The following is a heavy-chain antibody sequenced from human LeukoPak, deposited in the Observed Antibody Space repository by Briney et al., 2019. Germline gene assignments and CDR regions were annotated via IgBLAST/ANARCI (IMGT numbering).Heavy chain of an antibody. V-gene: IGHV1-69*01. D-gene: IGHD5-18*01. J-gene: IGHJ5*02. CDR2: IIPIFGTA. CDR1: GGTCSSYA. Sequence: ASVKVSCKASGGTCSSYAISWVRQAPGQGLEWMGGIIPIFGTANYAQKFQGRVTITADESTSTAYMELSSLRSEDTAVYYCARDLTAMVKFAWFDPWGQGTLVTVSS. CDR3: ARDLTAMVKFAWFDP.